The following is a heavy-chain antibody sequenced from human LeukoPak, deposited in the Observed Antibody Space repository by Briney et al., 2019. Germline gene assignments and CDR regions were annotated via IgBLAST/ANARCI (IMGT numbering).Heavy chain of an antibody. J-gene: IGHJ1*01. V-gene: IGHV3-7*01. CDR1: GFTFSSYW. CDR2: TKQDGSEK. CDR3: ARDVGVVYDFWSGYYTGKEYFQH. Sequence: GGSLRLSCAASGFTFSSYWMSWVRQAPGKGLEWVANTKQDGSEKYYVDSVKGRFTISRDNAKNSLYLQMSSLRAEDTAVYYCARDVGVVYDFWSGYYTGKEYFQHWGQGTLVTVSS. D-gene: IGHD3-3*01.